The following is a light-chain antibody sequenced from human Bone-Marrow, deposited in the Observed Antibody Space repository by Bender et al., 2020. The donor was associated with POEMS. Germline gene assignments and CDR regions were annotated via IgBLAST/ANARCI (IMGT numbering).Light chain of an antibody. J-gene: IGLJ2*01. CDR3: QVWDSSSGQVV. V-gene: IGLV3-21*03. CDR1: NIGDLS. Sequence: SYVLTQPPSVSVAPGKTALITCGGTNIGDLSVHWYQQKAGQAPVLVVYDDDVRPSGIPERLSGSNSGNTATLTISRVEAGDEADYYCQVWDSSSGQVVFGGGTKLTVL. CDR2: DDD.